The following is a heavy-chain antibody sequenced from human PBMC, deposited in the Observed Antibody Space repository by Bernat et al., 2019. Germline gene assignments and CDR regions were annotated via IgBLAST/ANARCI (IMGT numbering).Heavy chain of an antibody. Sequence: QVQLVESGGGVVQPGRSLRLSCVASGFTFSSYGMHWVRQAPGKGLEWVAVIWYDGSNKYYADSVKGRFTISRDNSKNTLYLQMNSLRAEDTAVYYCARDGPYPYSSGWYGDAFDIWGQGTMVTVSS. CDR3: ARDGPYPYSSGWYGDAFDI. CDR2: IWYDGSNK. V-gene: IGHV3-33*01. D-gene: IGHD6-19*01. CDR1: GFTFSSYG. J-gene: IGHJ3*02.